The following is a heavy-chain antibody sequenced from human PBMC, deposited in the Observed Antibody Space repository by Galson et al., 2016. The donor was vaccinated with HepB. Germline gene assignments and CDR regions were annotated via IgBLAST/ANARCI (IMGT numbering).Heavy chain of an antibody. Sequence: SVKVSCKASGYRFHTYGISWVRQAPGQGLEWLGWISANSSNTNYAQKFQDRVTMTRDTSASTVYMDLRSLRSDDTAVYYCARDVQFRFDFWGQGTLVTVSS. D-gene: IGHD5-24*01. V-gene: IGHV1-18*04. CDR3: ARDVQFRFDF. CDR2: ISANSSNT. J-gene: IGHJ4*02. CDR1: GYRFHTYG.